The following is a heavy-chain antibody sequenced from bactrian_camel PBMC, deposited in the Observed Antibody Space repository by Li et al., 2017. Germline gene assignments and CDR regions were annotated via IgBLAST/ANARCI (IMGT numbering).Heavy chain of an antibody. CDR2: IYSDGRYT. D-gene: IGHD4*01. Sequence: HVQLVESGGGLVQPGGSLRLSCAASGFTFSSYYMRWVRQAPGKGLEWVASIYSDGRYTYYPDSVKDRFTISRDNAKNTVYLQMSSLKSEDTALYYCAADWANYFIDYTFDYWGQGTQVTVS. CDR1: GFTFSSYY. CDR3: AADWANYFIDYTFDY. V-gene: IGHV3-2*01. J-gene: IGHJ4*01.